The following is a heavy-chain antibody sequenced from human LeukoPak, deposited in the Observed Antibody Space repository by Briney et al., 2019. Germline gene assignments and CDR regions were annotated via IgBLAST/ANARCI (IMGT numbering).Heavy chain of an antibody. CDR2: ITRGGGST. V-gene: IGHV3-23*01. CDR3: AKHRSGNYAFDY. D-gene: IGHD1-26*01. J-gene: IGHJ4*02. CDR1: GFTFSTCG. Sequence: GGSLRLSCAASGFTFSTCGMSWVRQAPGKGLEWVSVITRGGGSTYNADSVKGRFTISRDNSRNTLYLQMNSLRAEDTAVYYCAKHRSGNYAFDYWGQGTVVIVSS.